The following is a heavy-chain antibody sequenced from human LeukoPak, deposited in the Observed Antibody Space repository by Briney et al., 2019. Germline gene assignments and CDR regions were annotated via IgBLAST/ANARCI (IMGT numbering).Heavy chain of an antibody. CDR1: GFTVSSNY. J-gene: IGHJ5*02. D-gene: IGHD6-13*01. CDR3: ARGGHSGRFDP. CDR2: IYSGGST. V-gene: IGHV3-53*01. Sequence: GRSLRLSCAASGFTVSSNYMSWVRQAPGKGLEWVSVIYSGGSTYYADSVEGRFTISRDNSKNTLYLQMNSLRAEDTAVYYCARGGHSGRFDPWGQGTLVTVSS.